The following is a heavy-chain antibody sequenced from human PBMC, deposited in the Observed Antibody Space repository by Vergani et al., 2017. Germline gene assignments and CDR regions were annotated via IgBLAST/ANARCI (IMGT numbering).Heavy chain of an antibody. CDR2: IYPGYSDT. CDR1: GYTFPIHW. D-gene: IGHD1/OR15-1a*01. Sequence: EVQLVQSGAEVKKPGESLNISCKGSGYTFPIHWIGWVRQMPGKGLEWMRIIYPGYSDTRYSPSFQGQVTISADKSISTAYLQWSSLKASDIAMYYCARRYEQSRLFDYWGQGTLVTVSS. J-gene: IGHJ4*02. V-gene: IGHV5-51*01. CDR3: ARRYEQSRLFDY.